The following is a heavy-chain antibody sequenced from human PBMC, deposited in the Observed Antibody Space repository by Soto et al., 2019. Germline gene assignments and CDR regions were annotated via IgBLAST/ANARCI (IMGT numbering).Heavy chain of an antibody. J-gene: IGHJ4*02. V-gene: IGHV4-39*01. CDR3: ARLKNYYDSRIFFDY. CDR2: IYYSGNT. CDR1: GGSISSSSYY. D-gene: IGHD3-22*01. Sequence: SETLSLTCTVSGGSISSSSYYWGWIRQPPGKGLEWIGSIYYSGNTYYNPSLKSRVPISVDTPKNQFSLKLSSVTAADTAVYYCARLKNYYDSRIFFDYWGQGTLVTVSS.